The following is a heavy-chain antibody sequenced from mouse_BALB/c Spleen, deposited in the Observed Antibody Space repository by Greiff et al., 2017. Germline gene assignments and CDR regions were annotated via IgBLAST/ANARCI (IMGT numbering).Heavy chain of an antibody. Sequence: QVQLKESGPGLVAPSQSLSITCTVSGFSLSRYSVHWVRQPPGKGLEWLGVIWSGGSTDYNAAFISRLSISKDNSKSQVFFKMNSLQANDTAIYYCARKGSYRYYAMDYWGQGTSVTVSS. V-gene: IGHV2-6-4*01. D-gene: IGHD2-14*01. J-gene: IGHJ4*01. CDR2: IWSGGST. CDR1: GFSLSRYS. CDR3: ARKGSYRYYAMDY.